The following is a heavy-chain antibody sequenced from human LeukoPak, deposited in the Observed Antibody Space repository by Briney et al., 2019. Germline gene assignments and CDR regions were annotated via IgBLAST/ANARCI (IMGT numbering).Heavy chain of an antibody. CDR2: IYYSGST. J-gene: IGHJ4*02. V-gene: IGHV4-59*01. Sequence: PSETLSLTCTVSGGSISSYYWSWIRQPPGKGLEWIGYIYYSGSTNYNPSLKSRVTISVDTSKNQFSLKLSSVTAADTAVYYCERFGELGAFDYWGQGTLVTVSS. CDR3: ERFGELGAFDY. CDR1: GGSISSYY. D-gene: IGHD3-10*01.